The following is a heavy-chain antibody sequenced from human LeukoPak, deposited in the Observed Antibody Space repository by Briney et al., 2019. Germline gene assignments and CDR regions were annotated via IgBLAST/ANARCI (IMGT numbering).Heavy chain of an antibody. CDR2: VSYTGTT. CDR1: GDSFGNSVTSYY. J-gene: IGHJ4*02. V-gene: IGHV4-4*07. CDR3: VGAPNQYYLDY. Sequence: PSETLSLTCTVSGDSFGNSVTSYYWRSVRQPPGKGLEMIGRVSYTGTTNYNPSLKRRVTMSFATTKNHFSLSLSSVTASDTAVYFYVGAPNQYYLDYWGQGTLVAVSS. D-gene: IGHD3-16*01.